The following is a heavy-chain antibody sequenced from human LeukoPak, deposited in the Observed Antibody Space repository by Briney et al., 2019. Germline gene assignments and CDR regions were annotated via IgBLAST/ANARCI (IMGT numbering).Heavy chain of an antibody. D-gene: IGHD1-26*01. J-gene: IGHJ4*02. Sequence: GASVKVSCKASGGTFSSYAISWVRQAPGQGLEWMGWINPNSGGTNYAQKFQGRVTMTRDTSISTAYMELSRLRSDDTAVYYCTGVGATTGIGYWGQGTLVTVSS. V-gene: IGHV1-2*02. CDR3: TGVGATTGIGY. CDR1: GGTFSSYA. CDR2: INPNSGGT.